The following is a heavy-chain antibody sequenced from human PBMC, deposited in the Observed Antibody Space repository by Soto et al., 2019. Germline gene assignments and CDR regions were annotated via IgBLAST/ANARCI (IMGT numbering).Heavy chain of an antibody. V-gene: IGHV3-23*01. D-gene: IGHD5-12*01. CDR3: ARERPLSRRGYSGYDSGTYYYGMDV. CDR2: ISGSGGST. Sequence: PLGSLRLSCAASGFTFSSYAMSWVRQAPGKGLEWVSAISGSGGSTYYADSVKGRFTTSRDNSKNTLYLQMNSLRSDDTAVYYCARERPLSRRGYSGYDSGTYYYGMDVWGQGTTVTVSS. J-gene: IGHJ6*02. CDR1: GFTFSSYA.